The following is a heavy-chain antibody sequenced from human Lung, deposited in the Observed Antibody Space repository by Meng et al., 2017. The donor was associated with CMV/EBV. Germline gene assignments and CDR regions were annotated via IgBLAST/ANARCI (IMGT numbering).Heavy chain of an antibody. CDR1: GNGFTTYW. D-gene: IGHD3-10*01. CDR2: IYPRDSDA. CDR3: ARRDYYDLGSGN. Sequence: GGSLRLXCQVSGNGFTTYWIGWVRQISGKGLEWMGIIYPRDSDAVYMMSFQGRVTISADKSFNTVYLQWDSLRASDTAMYYCARRDYYDLGSGNWGQGTLVTVSS. J-gene: IGHJ4*02. V-gene: IGHV5-51*01.